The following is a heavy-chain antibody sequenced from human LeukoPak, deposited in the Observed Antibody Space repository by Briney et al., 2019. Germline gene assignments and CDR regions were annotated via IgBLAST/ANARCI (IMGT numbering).Heavy chain of an antibody. Sequence: SGTLSLTCDVSGGSTSSDYWRSWVRQPPGKGLEWIGEIFRPGTTNYNPSLKSRVTISVDPSKNQFSLELTSVTAADTAVYYCVKNGDYSLAAWGRGTLVTVSS. J-gene: IGHJ4*02. CDR2: IFRPGTT. V-gene: IGHV4-4*02. CDR3: VKNGDYSLAA. D-gene: IGHD4-17*01. CDR1: GGSTSSDYW.